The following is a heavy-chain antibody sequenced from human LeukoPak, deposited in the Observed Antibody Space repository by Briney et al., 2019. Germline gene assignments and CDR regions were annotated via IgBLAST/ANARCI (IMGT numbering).Heavy chain of an antibody. V-gene: IGHV3-7*01. CDR3: ARVGAWELQRVFDN. CDR2: INRDGNDK. Sequence: PGGSLRLSCAASGFTFSDYWMTWVRQVPGRGLQLEANINRDGNDKYYVDSVEGRFTTSRDNAKRSLYLQLDYLGGEDTAIYYCARVGAWELQRVFDNWGQGTLVTVSS. D-gene: IGHD1-26*01. J-gene: IGHJ4*02. CDR1: GFTFSDYW.